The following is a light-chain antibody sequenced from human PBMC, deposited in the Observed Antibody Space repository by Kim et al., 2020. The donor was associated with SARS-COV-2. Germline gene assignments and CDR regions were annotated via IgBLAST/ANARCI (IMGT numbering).Light chain of an antibody. CDR3: CSNAPGSTWV. J-gene: IGLJ3*02. Sequence: QSASVSGSPGQSITISCTGTSSDIGHDNLVSWYQHHPGQAPKLLIFEVRKRPSGVSDRFSGSKSGNTASLTVSGLQAEDEADYFCCSNAPGSTWVFGGGTQLTVL. CDR2: EVR. V-gene: IGLV2-23*02. CDR1: SSDIGHDNL.